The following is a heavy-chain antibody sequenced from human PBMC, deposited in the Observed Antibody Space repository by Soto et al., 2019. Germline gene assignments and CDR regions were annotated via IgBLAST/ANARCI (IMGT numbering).Heavy chain of an antibody. V-gene: IGHV3-23*01. CDR2: ISGSGGTT. J-gene: IGHJ4*02. D-gene: IGHD6-25*01. CDR1: GFTFSGYA. Sequence: EVQLLESGGGLVQPGGSLRLSCAVSGFTFSGYAMTWVRQAPGKGLEWVSTISGSGGTTYYADSVKGRFTISRDNSKNTLYLEMNSLRVEDTAVYYCAKSERAWPPRNNDYWGQGTLVTVSS. CDR3: AKSERAWPPRNNDY.